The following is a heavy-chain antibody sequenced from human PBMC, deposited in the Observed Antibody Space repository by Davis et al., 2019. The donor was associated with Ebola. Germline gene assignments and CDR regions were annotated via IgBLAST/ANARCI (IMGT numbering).Heavy chain of an antibody. Sequence: GFLRPSCTMSGISFSRPGMHWVRQSPGKGLDWVSFFRSGGNNPEYADSVKGRFTISRDDSRNIVYLQMDRLRVEDTAVYYCVRDGPHWDLDYWGQGTLVTVSS. J-gene: IGHJ4*02. D-gene: IGHD7-27*01. CDR3: VRDGPHWDLDY. CDR2: FRSGGNNP. V-gene: IGHV3-30*02. CDR1: GISFSRPG.